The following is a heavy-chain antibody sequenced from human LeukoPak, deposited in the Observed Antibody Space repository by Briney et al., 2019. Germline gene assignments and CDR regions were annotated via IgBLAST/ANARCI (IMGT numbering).Heavy chain of an antibody. J-gene: IGHJ4*02. V-gene: IGHV4-4*02. CDR2: IYHSGST. Sequence: SGTLSLTCAVSGGSISSSNWWSWVRQPPGKGLEWIGEIYHSGSTNYNPSLKSRVTISVDTSKNQFSLKLSSVTAADTAVYYCARPRGYCSSTSCPFGYWGQGTLVTVSS. CDR3: ARPRGYCSSTSCPFGY. CDR1: GGSISSSNW. D-gene: IGHD2-2*01.